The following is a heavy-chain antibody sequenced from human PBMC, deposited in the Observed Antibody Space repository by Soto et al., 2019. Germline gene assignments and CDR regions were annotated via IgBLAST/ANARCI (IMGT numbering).Heavy chain of an antibody. CDR1: GGSINSGNYY. Sequence: SETLSLTCSVSGGSINSGNYYWSWIRQHPGKGLEWIGYISYSGSAHYNPSLRSRVFISVDTSRNQFSLKLSSVTAADTAVYYCARRRCTTTTCFDPWGQGTLVTVSS. CDR2: ISYSGSA. J-gene: IGHJ5*02. D-gene: IGHD2-2*01. CDR3: ARRRCTTTTCFDP. V-gene: IGHV4-31*03.